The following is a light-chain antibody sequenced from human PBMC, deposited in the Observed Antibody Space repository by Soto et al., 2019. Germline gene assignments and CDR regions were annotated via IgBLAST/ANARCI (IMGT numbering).Light chain of an antibody. CDR3: QQYYSTPRT. V-gene: IGKV4-1*01. Sequence: DIVMTQSPDSLAVSLGERATINCKSSQSVLYSSNNKNYLAWYQQKPGQPPKLLIYWASTRESGVPDRFSGSGSGTDFTLTISGLQAEDVAVYYCQQYYSTPRTVGQGTKVDIK. J-gene: IGKJ1*01. CDR2: WAS. CDR1: QSVLYSSNNKNY.